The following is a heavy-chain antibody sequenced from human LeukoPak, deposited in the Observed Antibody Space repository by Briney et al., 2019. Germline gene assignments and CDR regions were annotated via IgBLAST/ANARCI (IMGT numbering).Heavy chain of an antibody. CDR3: ARWGFVGYCSGGSCSGPDY. Sequence: PSETLSLTCAVSGGSISSSNWWGVVRQPPGKGLEGIGEIYHSWSTNYNPSLKRRGTISVHKSEDQFSLKLSSVTAADTAVYYCARWGFVGYCSGGSCSGPDYWGQGTLVTVSS. J-gene: IGHJ4*02. V-gene: IGHV4-4*02. CDR1: GGSISSSNW. CDR2: IYHSWST. D-gene: IGHD2-15*01.